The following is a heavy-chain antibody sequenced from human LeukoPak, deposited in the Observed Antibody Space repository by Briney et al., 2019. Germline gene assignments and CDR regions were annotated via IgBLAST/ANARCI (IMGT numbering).Heavy chain of an antibody. V-gene: IGHV4-61*02. CDR3: ARAQSGYDFYFDL. CDR1: GGSISSGSYY. Sequence: SQTLSLTCTVSGGSISSGSYYWSWIRQPAGKGLEWIGRMYTSGSANYNPSLKSRITMPVDTSKNEFSLKLSSVTAADAAVYFCARAQSGYDFYFDLWGQGTLVTVSS. D-gene: IGHD5-12*01. J-gene: IGHJ4*01. CDR2: MYTSGSA.